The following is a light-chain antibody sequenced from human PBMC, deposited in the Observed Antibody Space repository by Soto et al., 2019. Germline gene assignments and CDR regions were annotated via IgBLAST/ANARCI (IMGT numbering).Light chain of an antibody. CDR3: QQYNYNLRT. Sequence: DIQMTQSPSTLSASVGDRITITCRASQSVTTWLAWYQQKPGKAPKLLIYDASSLESGVPFRFSGSGSGTEFTLTISSLQPDDFATYYCQQYNYNLRTFGPGTKVDIK. CDR2: DAS. V-gene: IGKV1-5*01. CDR1: QSVTTW. J-gene: IGKJ1*01.